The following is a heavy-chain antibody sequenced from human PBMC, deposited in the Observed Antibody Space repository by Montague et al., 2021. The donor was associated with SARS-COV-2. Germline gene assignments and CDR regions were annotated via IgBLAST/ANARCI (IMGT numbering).Heavy chain of an antibody. D-gene: IGHD3-10*01. CDR3: ARDTFYYGSGSYYVDTFDM. CDR1: GGSITSNW. CDR2: ALYTGRS. V-gene: IGHV4-59*01. J-gene: IGHJ3*02. Sequence: SETLSLTCTVSGGSITSNWWSWIRQPPGKGLEWVGYALYTGRSRSNPSLQSRVFISVDTSKNQVSLKLSSVTAADTAVYYCARDTFYYGSGSYYVDTFDMWGQGTMVTVSS.